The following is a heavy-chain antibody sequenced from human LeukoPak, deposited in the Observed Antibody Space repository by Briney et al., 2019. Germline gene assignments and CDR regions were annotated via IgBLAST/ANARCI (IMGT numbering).Heavy chain of an antibody. D-gene: IGHD1-26*01. J-gene: IGHJ4*02. V-gene: IGHV3-7*04. Sequence: GGSLRLSCAAPGFTFSDHWMSWVRQAPGKGLEWVANIKEDGSEKYYVDSVKGRFTISRDNAKNSLYLQMNILRAEDTAVYYCARGGSYFSSWGQGSLVTVSS. CDR3: ARGGSYFSS. CDR1: GFTFSDHW. CDR2: IKEDGSEK.